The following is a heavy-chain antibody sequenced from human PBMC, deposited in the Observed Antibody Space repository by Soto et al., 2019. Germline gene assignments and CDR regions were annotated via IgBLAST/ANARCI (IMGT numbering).Heavy chain of an antibody. CDR3: ARHYDGFDF. V-gene: IGHV5-51*01. CDR1: GDSFTNYW. CDR2: IYHPDSDT. J-gene: IGHJ3*01. Sequence: VESLKTCGKGSGDSFTNYWIGWVRQMPGKGLEWMAIIYHPDSDTRYSPSFQGQVTISADKSINTAYLHWRTLKASDTAMYFCARHYDGFDFWGQGTLFTVSS.